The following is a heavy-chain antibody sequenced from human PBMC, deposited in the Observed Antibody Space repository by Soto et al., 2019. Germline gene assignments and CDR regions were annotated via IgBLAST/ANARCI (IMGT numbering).Heavy chain of an antibody. CDR2: IYSGGST. D-gene: IGHD3-3*02. V-gene: IGHV3-66*01. CDR3: ARSLALDY. J-gene: IGHJ4*02. CDR1: GFTVSSNY. Sequence: GGSLRLSCAVSGFTVSSNYMNWVRQAPGKGLEWVSVIYSGGSTYYADSVKGRFTISRDNSKNTLYLQMNSLRAEDTAVYYCARSLALDYWGQGTLVTVSS.